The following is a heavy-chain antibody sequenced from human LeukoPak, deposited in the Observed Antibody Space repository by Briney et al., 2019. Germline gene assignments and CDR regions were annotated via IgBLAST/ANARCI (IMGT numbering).Heavy chain of an antibody. J-gene: IGHJ5*02. CDR1: GGSISSSSYY. CDR2: IYYSGST. V-gene: IGHV4-30-4*01. Sequence: PSETLSLTCTVSGGSISSSSYYWSWIRQPPGKGLEWIGYIYYSGSTYYNPSLKSRVTISVDTSKNQFSLKLSSVTAAGTAIYYCARVGDYGDYVNWFDPWGPGTLVTVSS. D-gene: IGHD4-17*01. CDR3: ARVGDYGDYVNWFDP.